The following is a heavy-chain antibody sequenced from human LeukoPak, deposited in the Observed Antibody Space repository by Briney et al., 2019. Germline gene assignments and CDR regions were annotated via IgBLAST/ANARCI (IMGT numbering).Heavy chain of an antibody. D-gene: IGHD5-18*01. V-gene: IGHV4-59*01. CDR2: IYYSGST. CDR1: GGSISSYY. CDR3: ARGSYSPDFDY. J-gene: IGHJ4*02. Sequence: PSETLSLTCTVSGGSISSYYWSWIRQPPGKGLEWIGYIYYSGSTNYSPSLKSRVTISVDTSKNQFSLKLSSVTAADTAVYYCARGSYSPDFDYWGQGTLVTVSS.